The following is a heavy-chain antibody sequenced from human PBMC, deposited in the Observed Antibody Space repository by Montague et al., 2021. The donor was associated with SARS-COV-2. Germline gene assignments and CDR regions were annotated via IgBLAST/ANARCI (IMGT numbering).Heavy chain of an antibody. CDR2: IYWDDDK. Sequence: PALVKPTKTLTLTCTFSGFSLSTSGVGVGWIRQPPGKALEWLALIYWDDDKRYSPSLKSRLTITKDTSKNQVVLTMTNMDPVDTATYYCAHRPNYGSVSYSFDYWGQGTLVTVSS. D-gene: IGHD3-10*01. CDR1: GFSLSTSGVG. CDR3: AHRPNYGSVSYSFDY. J-gene: IGHJ4*02. V-gene: IGHV2-5*02.